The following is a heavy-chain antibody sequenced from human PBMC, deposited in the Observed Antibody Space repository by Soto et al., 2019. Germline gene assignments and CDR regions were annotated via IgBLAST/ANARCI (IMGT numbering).Heavy chain of an antibody. J-gene: IGHJ6*02. V-gene: IGHV4-34*01. CDR2: INHSGST. Sequence: QVQLQQWGAGLLKPSETLSLTCAVYGGSFSGYYWSWIRQPPGKGLEWIGEINHSGSTNYNPSLKSRVTISVDTSKNLFSLKLSSVTAADTAVYYCARRRGYSPYYYYYGMDVWGQGTTVTVSS. CDR3: ARRRGYSPYYYYYGMDV. D-gene: IGHD5-18*01. CDR1: GGSFSGYY.